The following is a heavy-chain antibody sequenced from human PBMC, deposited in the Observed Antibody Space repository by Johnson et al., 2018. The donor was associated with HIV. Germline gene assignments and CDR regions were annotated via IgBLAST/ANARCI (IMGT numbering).Heavy chain of an antibody. D-gene: IGHD2-2*01. CDR3: AKEGYCSSTSCYENAFDI. CDR2: ISGSGGST. CDR1: GFTFSSYA. V-gene: IGHV3-23*04. J-gene: IGHJ3*02. Sequence: EVQLVESGGGLVQPGGSLRLSCAASGFTFSSYAMSWVRQAPGKGLEWVSAISGSGGSTYYADSVKGRFTISRDNSKNTLYLQMNSLRAEDTAVYYCAKEGYCSSTSCYENAFDIWGQGTMVTVSS.